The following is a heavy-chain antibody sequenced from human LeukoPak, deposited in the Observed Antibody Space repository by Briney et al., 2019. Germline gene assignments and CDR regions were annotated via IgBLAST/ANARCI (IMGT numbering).Heavy chain of an antibody. D-gene: IGHD2-15*01. CDR3: ASDPGGCSGGSCYSFNY. CDR2: IYHSGST. V-gene: IGHV4-4*02. CDR1: GGSISSSNW. J-gene: IGHJ4*02. Sequence: PSGTLSLTCAVSGGSISSSNWWSWVRQPPGKGLEWIGEIYHSGSTNYNPSLKSRVTMSVDTSKNQFSLKLSSVTAADTAVFYCASDPGGCSGGSCYSFNYWGQGTLVTVSS.